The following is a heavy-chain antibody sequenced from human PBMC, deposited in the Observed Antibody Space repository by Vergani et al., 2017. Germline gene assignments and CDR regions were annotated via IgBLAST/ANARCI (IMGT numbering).Heavy chain of an antibody. Sequence: QVQLQESGPGLVKPSQTLSLTCTVPGASINNDFYYWHWIRQPAGKGLEWFGRIYVRGITDYSSSLQSRASMSVDTSKNQFSLTLTSVTAADTAVYYCAKDNKQLRPSAFDLWGQGTMVTVSS. CDR3: AKDNKQLRPSAFDL. J-gene: IGHJ3*01. CDR2: IYVRGIT. D-gene: IGHD2-15*01. CDR1: GASINNDFYY. V-gene: IGHV4-61*02.